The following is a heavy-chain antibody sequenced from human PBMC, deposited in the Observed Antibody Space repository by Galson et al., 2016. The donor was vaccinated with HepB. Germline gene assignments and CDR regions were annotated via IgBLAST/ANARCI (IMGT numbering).Heavy chain of an antibody. J-gene: IGHJ6*02. CDR1: GFTFSNYG. D-gene: IGHD2-2*01. Sequence: SLRLSCAASGFTFSNYGMHWVRQAPGKGLEWVAVISYDGSNKYYADSVKGRFTISRDNSKNTLYLQMNSLRPGDTAVYYCAKGRYCSSTSCYYYYYGMDVWGQGTTVSVSS. V-gene: IGHV3-30*18. CDR3: AKGRYCSSTSCYYYYYGMDV. CDR2: ISYDGSNK.